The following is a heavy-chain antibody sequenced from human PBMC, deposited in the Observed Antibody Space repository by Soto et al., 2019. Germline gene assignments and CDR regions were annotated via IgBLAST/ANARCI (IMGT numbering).Heavy chain of an antibody. V-gene: IGHV4-61*01. CDR2: IYYSGST. Sequence: PSETLSLTCTVSGGSVSSGSYYWSWIRQPPGKGLEWIGYIYYSGSTNYNPSLKSRVTISVDTSKNQFSLKLSSVTAADTAVYYCAREVIGYSIRWTTPGWFDPWGQGTLVTVS. CDR1: GGSVSSGSYY. J-gene: IGHJ5*02. CDR3: AREVIGYSIRWTTPGWFDP. D-gene: IGHD6-13*01.